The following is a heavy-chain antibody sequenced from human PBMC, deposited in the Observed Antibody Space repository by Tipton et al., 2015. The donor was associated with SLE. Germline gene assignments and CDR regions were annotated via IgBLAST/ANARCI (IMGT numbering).Heavy chain of an antibody. V-gene: IGHV5-51*03. CDR3: ARPPGVVVTTGGAFDI. Sequence: QLVQSGAEVKKPGESLKISCKGSGYSFTNYWIGWVRQMPGKGLEWMGIIYPGDSDTRYSPSFQGQVTISADKSISTAYLQWSSLKASDTAMYYCARPPGVVVTTGGAFDIWGQGTMVTVSS. CDR1: GYSFTNYW. J-gene: IGHJ3*02. D-gene: IGHD3-22*01. CDR2: IYPGDSDT.